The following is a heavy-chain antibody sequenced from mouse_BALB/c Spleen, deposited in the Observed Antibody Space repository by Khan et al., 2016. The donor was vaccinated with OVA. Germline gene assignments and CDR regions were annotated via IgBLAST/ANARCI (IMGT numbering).Heavy chain of an antibody. Sequence: QVQLKESGAELVRPGSSVKISCKASGYSFSRSWMNWVKQRPGQGLEWIGQIYPGNGDTNYNGKFKGKATLTADKSSHTAYVQLTSLTSEDSAVFCCARWGGVGFTYWGQGTLVTVSA. CDR3: ARWGGVGFTY. CDR1: GYSFSRSW. CDR2: IYPGNGDT. J-gene: IGHJ3*01. V-gene: IGHV1-80*01.